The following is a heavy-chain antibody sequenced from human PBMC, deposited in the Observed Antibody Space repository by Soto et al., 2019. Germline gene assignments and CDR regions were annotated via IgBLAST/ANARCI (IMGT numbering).Heavy chain of an antibody. CDR2: IWYDGSNK. Sequence: VQLVESGGGVVQPGRSLRLSCAASGFTFSSYGMHWVRQAPGKGLEWVAVIWYDGSNKYYADSVKGRFTISRDNSKNTLYLQMNSLRAEDTAVYYCARSSGIAATPDSWGQGTLVTVSS. D-gene: IGHD6-13*01. J-gene: IGHJ4*02. CDR3: ARSSGIAATPDS. V-gene: IGHV3-33*01. CDR1: GFTFSSYG.